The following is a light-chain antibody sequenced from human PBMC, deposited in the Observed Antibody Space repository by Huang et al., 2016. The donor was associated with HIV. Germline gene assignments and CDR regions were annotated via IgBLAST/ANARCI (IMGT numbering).Light chain of an antibody. V-gene: IGKV3-11*01. J-gene: IGKJ3*01. CDR3: QQRSNWPRFT. CDR2: EAS. Sequence: TLSLSPGERATLSCRASQSVSSYLAWYQQKPGQAPRLLIYEASNRATGIPARFSGSGSGTDFTLTISSLEPEDFAVYYCQQRSNWPRFTFGPGTKVDIK. CDR1: QSVSSY.